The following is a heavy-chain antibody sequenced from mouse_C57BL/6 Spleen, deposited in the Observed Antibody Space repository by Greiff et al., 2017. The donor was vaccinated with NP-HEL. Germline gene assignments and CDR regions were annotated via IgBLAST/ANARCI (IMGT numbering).Heavy chain of an antibody. D-gene: IGHD2-1*01. Sequence: VQLQQSGAELVKPGASVKLSCKASGYTFTEYPIHWVKQRSGQGLEWIGWFYPGSGSIKYNEKFKDKATLTADKSSSTVYMELSRLTSEDSAVYFCARHEDERNYAYWYFDVWGTGTTVTVSS. V-gene: IGHV1-62-2*01. CDR2: FYPGSGSI. CDR1: GYTFTEYP. CDR3: ARHEDERNYAYWYFDV. J-gene: IGHJ1*03.